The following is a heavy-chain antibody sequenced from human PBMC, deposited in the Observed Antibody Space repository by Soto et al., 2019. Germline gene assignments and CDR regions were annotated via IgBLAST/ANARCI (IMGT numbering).Heavy chain of an antibody. CDR3: ARLVEEDSSGYNWYFDL. CDR1: GGSIRNYY. CDR2: IYYTGST. D-gene: IGHD3-22*01. Sequence: QMQLQESGPGLVKPSETLSLTCTVSGGSIRNYYWSWIRQSPGKGLEWIGYIYYTGSTNYTPSLKSRVTMSVDMSKNQFSLNLTSVTAADTAVYYCARLVEEDSSGYNWYFDLWGRGTQVTVSS. V-gene: IGHV4-59*08. J-gene: IGHJ2*01.